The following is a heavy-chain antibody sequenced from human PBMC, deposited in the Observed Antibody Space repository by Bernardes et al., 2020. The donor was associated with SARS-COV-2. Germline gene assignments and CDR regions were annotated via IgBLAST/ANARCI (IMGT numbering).Heavy chain of an antibody. J-gene: IGHJ4*02. Sequence: GGSLRLSCVASGFTFSSYSMNWVRQAPGTGLEWVSYISSSIDFTRYADSVKGRFTISRDNAKSSLYLQLDSLRAEDTAVYYCARDSGQLGLHWGQGTLVTVSS. V-gene: IGHV3-21*05. D-gene: IGHD1-1*01. CDR2: ISSSIDFT. CDR1: GFTFSSYS. CDR3: ARDSGQLGLH.